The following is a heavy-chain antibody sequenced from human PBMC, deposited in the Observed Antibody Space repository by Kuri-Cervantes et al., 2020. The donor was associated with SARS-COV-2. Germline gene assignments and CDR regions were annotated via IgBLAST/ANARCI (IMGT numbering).Heavy chain of an antibody. CDR2: IYYSGST. V-gene: IGHV4-39*07. Sequence: LRLSCTVSGGSISSSSYYWGWIRQPPGKGLEWIGSIYYSGSTYYNPSLKSRVTISVDTSKNQFSLKLSSVTAADTAVYYCARDGGSGYDWTDYYYYYMDVWGKGTTVTVSS. CDR3: ARDGGSGYDWTDYYYYYMDV. D-gene: IGHD5-12*01. J-gene: IGHJ6*03. CDR1: GGSISSSSYY.